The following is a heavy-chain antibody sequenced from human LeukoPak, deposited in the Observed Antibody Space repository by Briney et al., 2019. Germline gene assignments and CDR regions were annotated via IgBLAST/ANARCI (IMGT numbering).Heavy chain of an antibody. CDR1: GFTVSSNY. CDR2: IYSGGST. V-gene: IGHV3-66*01. Sequence: GGSPRLSCAASGFTVSSNYMSWVRQAPGKGLEWVSVIYSGGSTYYADSVKGRFTISRDNSKNTLYLQMNSLRAEDTAVYYCARGSYGDYDGYWGQGTLVTVSS. J-gene: IGHJ4*02. D-gene: IGHD4-17*01. CDR3: ARGSYGDYDGY.